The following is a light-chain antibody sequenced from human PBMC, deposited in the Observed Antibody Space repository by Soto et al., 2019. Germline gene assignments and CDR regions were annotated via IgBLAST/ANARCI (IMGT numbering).Light chain of an antibody. CDR2: DAS. J-gene: IGKJ1*01. V-gene: IGKV3D-20*01. CDR1: QSVSNSY. CDR3: QQYGSSPQT. Sequence: EIVLTQSPATLSLSPGERATLSCGASQSVSNSYLAWYQQKPGLAPRLLISDASTRATGIPDRFSGSGSGTDFTLTISRLEPEDFAVYYWQQYGSSPQTFGQGTKVEFK.